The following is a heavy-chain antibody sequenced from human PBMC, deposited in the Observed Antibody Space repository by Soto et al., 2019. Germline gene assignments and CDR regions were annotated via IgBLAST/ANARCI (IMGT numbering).Heavy chain of an antibody. J-gene: IGHJ4*02. V-gene: IGHV3-30*03. CDR1: GFPFSSYG. CDR2: ISYDGSNK. D-gene: IGHD3-10*01. CDR3: VGGQYSFDY. Sequence: QVQLVESGGGVVQPGRSLRLSCAASGFPFSSYGMHWVREAPGKGLEWVAVISYDGSNKYYADSVKGRFTISRDNSASTLYLPMNSLRPEDTALSYCVGGQYSFDYRGQGTLVTVSP.